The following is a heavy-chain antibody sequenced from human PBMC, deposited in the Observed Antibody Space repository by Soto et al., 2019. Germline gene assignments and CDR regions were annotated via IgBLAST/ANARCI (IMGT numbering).Heavy chain of an antibody. V-gene: IGHV2-5*02. CDR3: APRQANMVRGVMGY. D-gene: IGHD3-10*01. J-gene: IGHJ4*02. CDR2: IYWDDDT. CDR1: GFSLSTSGVG. Sequence: QITLKESGPTLVKPTQTLTLTCTFSGFSLSTSGVGVGWIRQPPGKALEWLALIYWDDDTRYSPSLKSRLTSAMDTTKNHVVPTITYMHPVDTATYYGAPRQANMVRGVMGYWGQGTLGTVTT.